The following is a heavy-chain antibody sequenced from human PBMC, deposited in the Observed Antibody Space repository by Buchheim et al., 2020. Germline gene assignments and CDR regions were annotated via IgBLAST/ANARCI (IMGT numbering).Heavy chain of an antibody. J-gene: IGHJ5*01. CDR2: IYAIGSSST. Sequence: QVQLQESGPGLVKPSQTLSLTCTVSGDSIRSPNYYWSWIRQPAGRGLEWIGHIYAIGSSSTKYSPSLQSRVTISVPTLQNQFSLKLTSVTAADTAMYYCARLPTGSAWFDSWGQG. CDR3: ARLPTGSAWFDS. V-gene: IGHV4-61*02. CDR1: GDSIRSPNYY.